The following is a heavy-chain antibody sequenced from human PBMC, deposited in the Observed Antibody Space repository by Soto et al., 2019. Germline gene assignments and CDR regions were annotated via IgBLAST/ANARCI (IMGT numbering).Heavy chain of an antibody. CDR3: ARHLGDYDILTGYYRYFDY. D-gene: IGHD3-9*01. CDR2: IYYSGST. J-gene: IGHJ4*02. CDR1: GGSISSSSYY. Sequence: SQTLSLTCTVSGGSISSSSYYWGWIRQPPGKGLEWIGSIYYSGSTYYNPSLKSRVTISVDTSKNQFSLKLSSVTAADTAVYYCARHLGDYDILTGYYRYFDYWGQGTLVTVSS. V-gene: IGHV4-39*01.